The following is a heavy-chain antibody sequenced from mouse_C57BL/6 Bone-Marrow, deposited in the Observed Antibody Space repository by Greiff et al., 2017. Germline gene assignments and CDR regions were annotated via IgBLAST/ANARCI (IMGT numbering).Heavy chain of an antibody. D-gene: IGHD4-1*01. V-gene: IGHV1-64*01. J-gene: IGHJ3*01. CDR1: GYTFTSYW. CDR2: IHPNSGST. Sequence: QVQLKQPGAELVKPGASVKLSCKASGYTFTSYWMHWVKQRPGQGLEWIGMIHPNSGSTNYNEKFKSKATLTVDKSSSTAYMQLSSLTSEDSAVYYGARPANWAWFAYWGQGTLVTVSA. CDR3: ARPANWAWFAY.